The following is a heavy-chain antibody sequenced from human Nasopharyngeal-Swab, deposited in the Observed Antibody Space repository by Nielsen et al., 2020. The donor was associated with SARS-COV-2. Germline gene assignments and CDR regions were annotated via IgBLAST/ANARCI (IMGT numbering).Heavy chain of an antibody. CDR1: GGSFNGFY. J-gene: IGHJ6*02. D-gene: IGHD6-6*01. CDR3: ARGSYSASSDGEKYYYHGMDV. CDR2: INHSGST. V-gene: IGHV4-34*01. Sequence: SETLSLTCSVSGGSFNGFYWNWIRQPPGKGLEWIGEINHSGSTYYSPFLKSRVTISVDTSNNQFSLRLSSVTAADTAVYYCARGSYSASSDGEKYYYHGMDVWGQGTTVTVSS.